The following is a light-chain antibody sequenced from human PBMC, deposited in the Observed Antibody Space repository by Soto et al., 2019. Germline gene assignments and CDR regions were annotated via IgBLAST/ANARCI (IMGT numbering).Light chain of an antibody. CDR2: GSH. CDR1: RSNIGSNS. CDR3: AVWDDGLDAWM. V-gene: IGLV1-44*01. J-gene: IGLJ3*02. Sequence: QSVLTQSPSASGTPGQRVTMSCSGSRSNIGSNSVSWYQQLPGTVPKLLIYGSHERPLGVPDRFSGSKSGTSASLAISRLQSEDEAHYYCAVWDDGLDAWMFGGGTKVTVL.